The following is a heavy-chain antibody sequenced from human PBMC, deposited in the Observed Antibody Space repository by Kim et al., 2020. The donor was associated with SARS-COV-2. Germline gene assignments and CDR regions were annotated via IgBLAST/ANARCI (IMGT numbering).Heavy chain of an antibody. J-gene: IGHJ3*01. CDR2: ISSSSNTI. D-gene: IGHD3-10*01. Sequence: GGSLRLSCAASGFTFSTYSMNWVRQPPGKGLEGVSYISSSSNTIYYAESVKGRFTMSRDKAKTSLYLQMNSLRDEDTAVNYCARINPPRASDGFDFW. CDR3: ARINPPRASDGFDF. CDR1: GFTFSTYS. V-gene: IGHV3-48*02.